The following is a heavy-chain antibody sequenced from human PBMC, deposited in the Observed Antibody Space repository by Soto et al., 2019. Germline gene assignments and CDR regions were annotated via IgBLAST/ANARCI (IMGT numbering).Heavy chain of an antibody. V-gene: IGHV1-8*01. CDR1: GYSFTSFD. D-gene: IGHD4-17*01. CDR2: MNPNDGNT. CDR3: ARAAQGDYDF. J-gene: IGHJ4*02. Sequence: QVQLVQSGAEVKKPGASVKVSCKASGYSFTSFDIIWVRQATGQGLEWMGWMNPNDGNTAYAQKFQGRVTMTRNTSISTAYMELSSLRSEDTAVYYCARAAQGDYDFWGQGTLVTVSS.